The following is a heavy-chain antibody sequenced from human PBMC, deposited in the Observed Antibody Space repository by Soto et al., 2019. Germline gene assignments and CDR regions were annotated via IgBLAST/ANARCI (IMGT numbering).Heavy chain of an antibody. CDR3: ARDPEW. D-gene: IGHD2-8*01. V-gene: IGHV4-59*01. CDR1: GGSISGYY. Sequence: SETLSLTCTVSGGSISGYYWSWIRQPPGKGLEWIGYIYYSGSTNYNPSLKGRVTISVDTSKNQFSLKLNSVTAADTAVYYCARDPEWWGQGTMVTVSS. CDR2: IYYSGST. J-gene: IGHJ3*01.